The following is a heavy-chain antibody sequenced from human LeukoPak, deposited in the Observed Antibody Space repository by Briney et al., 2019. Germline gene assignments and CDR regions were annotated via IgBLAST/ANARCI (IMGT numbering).Heavy chain of an antibody. CDR1: GFTFSSYW. J-gene: IGHJ3*02. CDR3: ARDVWGDGYNYDAFDI. V-gene: IGHV3-7*01. D-gene: IGHD5-24*01. Sequence: PGGSLRLSCAASGFTFSSYWMSWVRQAPGKGLEWVANIKQDGSEKYYVDSVKGRFTISRDNAKNSLYLQMNSLRAEDTAVYYCARDVWGDGYNYDAFDIWGQGTMVTVSS. CDR2: IKQDGSEK.